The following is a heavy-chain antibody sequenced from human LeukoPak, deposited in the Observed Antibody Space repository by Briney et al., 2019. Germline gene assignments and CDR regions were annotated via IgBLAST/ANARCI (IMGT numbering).Heavy chain of an antibody. J-gene: IGHJ4*02. CDR1: GGSISSVNYC. D-gene: IGHD3-10*01. CDR3: ARDAAMVRGAQETDY. CDR2: IHTSGNT. V-gene: IGHV4-61*09. Sequence: SETLSLTCTVSGGSISSVNYCWSWIRQPAGKGLEWIGHIHTSGNTNYNPSLKSRVTISVDTSKNQFSLKLSSVTAADTAVYYCARDAAMVRGAQETDYWGQGTLVTVSS.